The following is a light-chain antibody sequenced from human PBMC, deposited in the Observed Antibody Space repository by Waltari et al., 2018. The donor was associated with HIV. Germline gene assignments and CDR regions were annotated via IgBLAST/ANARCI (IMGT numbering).Light chain of an antibody. J-gene: IGLJ2*01. V-gene: IGLV1-40*01. Sequence: QSVLTQPPSVSGAPGPRVTISCTGSTSNIRGHPVHWFRQLPGAAPKLLIYDDDVRPSGVSDRFSGSKSDTSASLAIAGLQAEDEADYYCQSYDDTVSLEVFGGGTRLTVL. CDR2: DDD. CDR3: QSYDDTVSLEV. CDR1: TSNIRGHP.